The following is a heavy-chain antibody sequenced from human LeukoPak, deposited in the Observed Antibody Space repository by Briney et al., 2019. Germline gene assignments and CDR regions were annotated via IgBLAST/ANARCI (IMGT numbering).Heavy chain of an antibody. CDR2: IDGTDGGS. Sequence: GGSLRLSCAASGFRFSSHAMSWVRQAPGKGLEYVSSIDGTDGGSYYADSVKGRFTISRDNSKNTLFLQMNSLRVEDTAVYYCARVDSGNYDYWGQGTLLTVSS. V-gene: IGHV3-23*01. CDR3: ARVDSGNYDY. CDR1: GFRFSSHA. J-gene: IGHJ4*02. D-gene: IGHD1-26*01.